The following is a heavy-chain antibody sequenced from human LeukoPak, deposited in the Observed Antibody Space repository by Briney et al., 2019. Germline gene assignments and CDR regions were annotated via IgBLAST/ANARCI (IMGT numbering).Heavy chain of an antibody. CDR2: IGTAGDT. CDR1: GFTFSNYD. Sequence: GGSLRLSCAASGFTFSNYDMHWVRQAAGKGLEWVSGIGTAGDTYYPGSVKGRFTISRENAKNSLYLQTNSLSAGDTAVYYCASSPAYSSSWYAIDNWGQGTLVTVSS. D-gene: IGHD6-13*01. V-gene: IGHV3-13*01. CDR3: ASSPAYSSSWYAIDN. J-gene: IGHJ4*02.